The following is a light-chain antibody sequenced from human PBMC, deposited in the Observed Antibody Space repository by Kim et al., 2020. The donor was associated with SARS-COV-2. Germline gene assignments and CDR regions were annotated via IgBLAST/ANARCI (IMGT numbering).Light chain of an antibody. CDR3: QQYHNFRWT. J-gene: IGKJ1*01. Sequence: PWERATLSCRASQSVDSAHLGWYQQKPGQAPRLLFSGASSRATGTPDRFSGSGSGTDFTLTISRLEPEDFAVYYCQQYHNFRWTFGQGTKV. V-gene: IGKV3-20*01. CDR1: QSVDSAH. CDR2: GAS.